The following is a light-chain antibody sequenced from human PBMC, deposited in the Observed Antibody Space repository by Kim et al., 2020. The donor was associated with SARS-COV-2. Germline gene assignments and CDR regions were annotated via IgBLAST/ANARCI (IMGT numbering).Light chain of an antibody. Sequence: ASVGDTFTITCRASQDIANSLAWYQQKPGKVPKVLIYAASTLQSGVPSRFSGSGSGTEFTLTIGSLQTEDVATYYCQKYNSAPWTFGPGTKVDIK. CDR2: AAS. V-gene: IGKV1-27*01. CDR3: QKYNSAPWT. CDR1: QDIANS. J-gene: IGKJ1*01.